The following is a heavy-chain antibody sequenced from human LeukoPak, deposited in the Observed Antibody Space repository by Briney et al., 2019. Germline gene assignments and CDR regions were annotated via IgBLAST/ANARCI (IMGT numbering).Heavy chain of an antibody. J-gene: IGHJ4*02. D-gene: IGHD3-22*01. CDR1: GFTFIYYS. V-gene: IGHV3-48*04. CDR3: AKRGVVIRVILVGFHKEAYYFDS. Sequence: GGSLRLSCAASGFTFIYYSMTWVRQAPGKGLEWISYISSSGRNIYYADSVKGRFTISRDNAKNSVYLQMNSLSAEDTAVYFCAKRGVVIRVILVGFHKEAYYFDSWGQGALVTVSS. CDR2: ISSSGRNI.